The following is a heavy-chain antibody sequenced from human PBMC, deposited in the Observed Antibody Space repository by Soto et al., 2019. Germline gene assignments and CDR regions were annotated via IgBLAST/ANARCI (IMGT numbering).Heavy chain of an antibody. CDR1: GGGNLRDYR. CDR2: IIPKLGSA. CDR3: ARGGEGYNIAAVY. Sequence: QVQLVQSGAEVKEPGSSVKVSCKASGGGNLRDYRTTWVRRAPGQGLEWMGGIIPKLGSANYAQKFQGRVKITADESTDSVYMELRRLRSDETAVYYCARGGEGYNIAAVYWGQGTPVTVSS. J-gene: IGHJ4*02. V-gene: IGHV1-69*19. D-gene: IGHD5-12*01.